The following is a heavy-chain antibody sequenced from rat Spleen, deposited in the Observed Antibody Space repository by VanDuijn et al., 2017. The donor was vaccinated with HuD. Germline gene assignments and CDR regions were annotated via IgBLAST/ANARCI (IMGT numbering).Heavy chain of an antibody. J-gene: IGHJ4*01. CDR3: ARHNSGYGVMDA. CDR2: ISYDGTAT. D-gene: IGHD4-3*01. Sequence: EVQLVESGGGAVQPGRSMKLSCAASGLSFSNYDMAWVRQAPTKGLEWVASISYDGTATYYRDSVKGRFTLSRDNAKSTLYLQMDSLRSEDTATYYCARHNSGYGVMDAWGQGASVTVSS. V-gene: IGHV5-25*01. CDR1: GLSFSNYD.